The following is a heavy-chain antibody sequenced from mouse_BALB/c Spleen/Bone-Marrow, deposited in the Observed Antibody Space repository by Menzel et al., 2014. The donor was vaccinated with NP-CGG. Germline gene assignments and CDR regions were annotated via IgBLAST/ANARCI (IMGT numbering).Heavy chain of an antibody. CDR1: GFSLTSYG. CDR2: IWGDGST. D-gene: IGHD3-3*01. CDR3: RGGPWFAY. Sequence: VMLVGSGPGLVSPSQSLSITCTVSGFSLTSYGVSWVRQPPGKGLEWLGVIWGDGSTNYHSALISRLSISKDNSKSXVFLKLSSLQTDDTATYYCRGGPWFAYWGQGTLVTVSA. J-gene: IGHJ3*01. V-gene: IGHV2-3*01.